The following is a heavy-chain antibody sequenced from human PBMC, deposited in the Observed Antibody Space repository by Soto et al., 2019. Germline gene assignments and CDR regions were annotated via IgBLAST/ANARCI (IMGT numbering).Heavy chain of an antibody. D-gene: IGHD2-2*01. J-gene: IGHJ6*02. Sequence: SETLSLTCTVSGGSISSYYWSWIRQPPGKGLEWIGYIYYSGSTNYNPSLKSRVTISVDTSKNQFSLKLSSVTAADTAVYYCARGDCSSTSCYGGNYYYYGMDVWGQGTTVTVSS. CDR3: ARGDCSSTSCYGGNYYYYGMDV. CDR2: IYYSGST. CDR1: GGSISSYY. V-gene: IGHV4-59*08.